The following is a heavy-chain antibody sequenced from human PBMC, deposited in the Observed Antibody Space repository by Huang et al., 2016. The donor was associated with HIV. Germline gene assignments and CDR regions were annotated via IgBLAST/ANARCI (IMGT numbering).Heavy chain of an antibody. D-gene: IGHD2-2*01. CDR1: GGSFSTYS. CDR3: ARGLQLVGPAQGNIFDY. J-gene: IGHJ4*02. V-gene: IGHV4-34*01. Sequence: QVQLQQWGAGLLKPSETLSLTCAVYGGSFSTYSWSWIRQPPGTGLEWIGEIIHSGSTNYTPSLKSRVNIAVDTSKNQFSRKLTSVTAADTAVYFCARGLQLVGPAQGNIFDYWGQGTLVTVSS. CDR2: IIHSGST.